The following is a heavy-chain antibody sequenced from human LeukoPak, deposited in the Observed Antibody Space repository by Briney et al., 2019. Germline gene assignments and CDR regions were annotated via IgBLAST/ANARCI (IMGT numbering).Heavy chain of an antibody. CDR3: VKDFGRIRGTPDS. Sequence: GGSLRLSCLASGFVFTIYTMYWVRQAPGKGPEYVSTISGSGNGFSIYYADSVKGRFTISRDDSKSILYLQMNGLRSEGTAVYYCVKDFGRIRGTPDSWGQGTLVAVSS. CDR1: GFVFTIYT. D-gene: IGHD1-26*01. J-gene: IGHJ4*02. V-gene: IGHV3-64D*06. CDR2: ISGSGNGFSI.